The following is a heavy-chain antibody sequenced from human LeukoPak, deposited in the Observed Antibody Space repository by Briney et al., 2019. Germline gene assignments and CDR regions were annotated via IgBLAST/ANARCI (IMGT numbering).Heavy chain of an antibody. CDR3: ARGRGYDFVY. CDR2: IRSSSSYI. Sequence: GGALRLSCADSGFSLSSYSLNWGREAPGKRVGGVSSIRSSSSYIYYADSVKRRFTISRDNAKHSLYPQMNSLRAEDTAVYYCARGRGYDFVYWGQGTLVTVSS. J-gene: IGHJ4*02. D-gene: IGHD5-12*01. CDR1: GFSLSSYS. V-gene: IGHV3-21*01.